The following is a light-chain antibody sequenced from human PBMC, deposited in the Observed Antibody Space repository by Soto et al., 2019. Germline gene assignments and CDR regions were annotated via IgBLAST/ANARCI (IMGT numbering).Light chain of an antibody. CDR1: SSDVGGYNY. CDR2: EVS. Sequence: QSVLTPPASVSWSPGQSITISCTGTSSDVGGYNYVSWYQQHPGKAPKLMIYEVSNRPSGVSNRFSGSKSGNTASLTISGLQAEDEADYYCSSYTSSSTLVFGTGTKVTVL. J-gene: IGLJ1*01. V-gene: IGLV2-14*01. CDR3: SSYTSSSTLV.